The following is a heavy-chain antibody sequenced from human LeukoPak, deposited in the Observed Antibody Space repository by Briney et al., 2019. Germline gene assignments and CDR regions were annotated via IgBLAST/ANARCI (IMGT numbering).Heavy chain of an antibody. CDR3: ATADSTTGAARPDYYYYIDV. J-gene: IGHJ6*03. CDR1: GYTFTSYY. D-gene: IGHD6-6*01. CDR2: INPSGGST. Sequence: ASVKVSCKASGYTFTSYYMHWVRQAPGQGLEWMGIINPSGGSTSYAQKFQGRVTMTRDMSTSTVYMELSSLRSEDTAVYYCATADSTTGAARPDYYYYIDVWGKGTTVTVSS. V-gene: IGHV1-46*01.